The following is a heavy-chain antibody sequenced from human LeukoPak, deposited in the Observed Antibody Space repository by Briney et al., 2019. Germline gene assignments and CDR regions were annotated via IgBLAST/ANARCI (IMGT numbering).Heavy chain of an antibody. CDR3: ARVRVRDTYYYDSSGYYQYYFDY. CDR2: INPNSGGT. J-gene: IGHJ4*02. CDR1: GYTFTGYY. D-gene: IGHD3-22*01. V-gene: IGHV1-2*02. Sequence: ASVKVSFKASGYTFTGYYMHWVRQAPGQGLEWMGWINPNSGGTNYAQKFQGRVTMARDTSISTAYMELRSLRSDDTAVYYCARVRVRDTYYYDSSGYYQYYFDYWGQGTLVTVSS.